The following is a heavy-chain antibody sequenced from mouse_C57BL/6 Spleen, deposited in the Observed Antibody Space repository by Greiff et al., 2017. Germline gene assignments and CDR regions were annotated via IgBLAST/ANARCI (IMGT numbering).Heavy chain of an antibody. CDR3: AREDRANYFDY. V-gene: IGHV5-16*01. J-gene: IGHJ2*01. CDR1: GFTFSDYY. D-gene: IGHD3-3*01. Sequence: EVKLVESEGGLVQPGSSMKLSCTASGFTFSDYYMAWVRQVPEKGLEWVANINSDGSSTYYLDSLKSRFIISRDNAKNILYLQLSSLKSEDTATYYCAREDRANYFDYWGQGTTLTVSS. CDR2: INSDGSST.